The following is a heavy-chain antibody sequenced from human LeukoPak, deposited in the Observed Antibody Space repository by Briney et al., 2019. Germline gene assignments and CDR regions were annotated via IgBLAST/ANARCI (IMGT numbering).Heavy chain of an antibody. V-gene: IGHV4-34*01. CDR3: AREEGSWPLYYYYMDV. CDR2: INHSGST. CDR1: GGSFSGYY. D-gene: IGHD6-13*01. J-gene: IGHJ6*03. Sequence: KPSETLSLTCAVYGGSFSGYYWSWIRQPPGKGLEWIGEINHSGSTNYNPSLKSRVTISVDTSKNQFSLKLSSVTAADTAVYYCAREEGSWPLYYYYMDVWGKGTTVTVSS.